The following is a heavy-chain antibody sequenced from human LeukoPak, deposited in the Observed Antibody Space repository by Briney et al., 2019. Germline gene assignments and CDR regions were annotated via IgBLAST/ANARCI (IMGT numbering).Heavy chain of an antibody. D-gene: IGHD6-13*01. V-gene: IGHV4-39*01. CDR3: ARPGIAETGAFDC. CDR2: IEYGGST. CDR1: GGFLSSGAYY. Sequence: ETPSLTCILSGGFLSSGAYYWGSVRQPPGGGLEWHGCIEYGGSTSYHPSRKNRVSTPVATSKNQSSLNLTSVTAADTAVYFCARPGIAETGAFDCWGQGTLVTVSS. J-gene: IGHJ4*02.